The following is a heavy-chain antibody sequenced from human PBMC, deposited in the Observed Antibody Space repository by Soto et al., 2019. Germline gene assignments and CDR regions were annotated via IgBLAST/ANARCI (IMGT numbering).Heavy chain of an antibody. CDR2: IYHSGST. V-gene: IGHV4-4*02. D-gene: IGHD6-13*01. CDR3: ARAHSEGYFQH. J-gene: IGHJ1*01. Sequence: QVQLQESGPGLVKPSGTLSLTCAVSGGSISSSNWWSWVRQPPGKGLEWIGEIYHSGSTNYNPSLKSRVTISVDQSQNQFSMKLSSVTAADTAVYYWARAHSEGYFQHWGQGTLVTVSA. CDR1: GGSISSSNW.